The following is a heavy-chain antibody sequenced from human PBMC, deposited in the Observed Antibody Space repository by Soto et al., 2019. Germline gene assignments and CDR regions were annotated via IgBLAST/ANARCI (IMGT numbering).Heavy chain of an antibody. CDR3: TAHSITTTGAHF. Sequence: EVQLVESGGDLVKPGGSLRLSCAASGFAFSDAWIHWVRLAPGKGPEWVGRIKNKINGATTDYGAPVKGRFTISRDDSKNTLYLQMDSLKTEDTAVYYCTAHSITTTGAHFWGQGTLVTVSS. CDR2: IKNKINGATT. J-gene: IGHJ4*02. D-gene: IGHD1-1*01. CDR1: GFAFSDAW. V-gene: IGHV3-15*07.